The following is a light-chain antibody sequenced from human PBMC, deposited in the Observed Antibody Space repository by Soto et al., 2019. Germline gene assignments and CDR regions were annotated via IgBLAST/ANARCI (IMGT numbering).Light chain of an antibody. J-gene: IGLJ1*01. Sequence: QSALTQPASVSGSPGQSITISCTGTYRDVGGYNYVAWYQQYPGKAPKLMIYDVSFRPSGVSNRFSGSKSDITASLTISGLQGEDEADYYCSSYTSSSSQVFGTGTKVTVL. V-gene: IGLV2-14*01. CDR1: YRDVGGYNY. CDR3: SSYTSSSSQV. CDR2: DVS.